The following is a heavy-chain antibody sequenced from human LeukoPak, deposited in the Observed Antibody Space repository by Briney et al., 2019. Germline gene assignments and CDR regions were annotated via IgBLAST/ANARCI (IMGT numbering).Heavy chain of an antibody. CDR2: IYPGDSDT. D-gene: IGHD6-6*01. CDR1: GYSFTSYW. V-gene: IGHV5-51*01. CDR3: ARHFRSSMAARNWYFDL. Sequence: GESLKISCKGSGYSFTSYWIGWVRQMPGKGLEWMGIIYPGDSDTRYSPSFQGQVTISADKSISTAYLQWSSLKASDTAMYYCARHFRSSMAARNWYFDLWGRGTLVTVSS. J-gene: IGHJ2*01.